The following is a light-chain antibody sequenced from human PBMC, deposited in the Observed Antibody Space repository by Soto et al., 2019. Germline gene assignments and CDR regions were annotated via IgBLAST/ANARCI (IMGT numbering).Light chain of an antibody. Sequence: IQMTQSPSSLSASVGDRLSITCRASQVITNDLGWYQQKPGKAPKRLIYAASTLQSGVPSRFSGSGSGTEFTLTISSLNPEDVATYYCLQLNTYPWTFGPGTKVEIK. V-gene: IGKV1-17*01. J-gene: IGKJ1*01. CDR3: LQLNTYPWT. CDR2: AAS. CDR1: QVITND.